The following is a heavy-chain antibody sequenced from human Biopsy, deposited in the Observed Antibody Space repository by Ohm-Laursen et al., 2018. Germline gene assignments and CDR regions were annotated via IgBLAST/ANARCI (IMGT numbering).Heavy chain of an antibody. CDR2: IWYDGSNK. CDR3: AKCMTGGSNYYFHH. CDR1: GFTFSSYG. V-gene: IGHV3-33*06. J-gene: IGHJ4*02. Sequence: SLRLSCTATGFTFSSYGMHWVRQAPGKGLEWVAAIWYDGSNKNYADSVKGRFTISRDNSKNTLYLQMNSLRGEDTAVYYCAKCMTGGSNYYFHHCGQGTLVTVSS. D-gene: IGHD2-8*01.